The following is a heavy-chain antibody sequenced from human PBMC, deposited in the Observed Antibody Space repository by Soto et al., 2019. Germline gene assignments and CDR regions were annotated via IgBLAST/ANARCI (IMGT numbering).Heavy chain of an antibody. CDR3: ARVTTTYESSADY. V-gene: IGHV4-59*01. D-gene: IGHD3-22*01. CDR1: GGSISSYY. J-gene: IGHJ4*02. CDR2: IYYSGST. Sequence: SETLSLTCTVSGGSISSYYWSWIRQPPGKGLEWIGYIYYSGSTSYNPSLTSRVTISLDTSKNQFSLKLSSVTAADTAVYYCARVTTTYESSADYWGQGTLVTVSS.